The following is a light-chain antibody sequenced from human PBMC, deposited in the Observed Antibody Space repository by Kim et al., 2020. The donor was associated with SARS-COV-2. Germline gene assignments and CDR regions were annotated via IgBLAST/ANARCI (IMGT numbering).Light chain of an antibody. Sequence: SVSPGQTASISCSGDKLGDKYACWYQQKPGQSPVLVIHQDTKRPSGIPERFSGSNSGNTATLTISGTQAMDEADYYCQAWDSSTSVFGTGAKVTVL. J-gene: IGLJ1*01. CDR2: QDT. CDR1: KLGDKY. V-gene: IGLV3-1*01. CDR3: QAWDSSTSV.